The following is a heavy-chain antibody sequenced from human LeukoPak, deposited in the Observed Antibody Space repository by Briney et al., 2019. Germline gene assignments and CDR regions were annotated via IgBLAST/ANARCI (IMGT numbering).Heavy chain of an antibody. Sequence: GGSLRLSCTASEFTFGDYALNWVRQAPGKGLEWVSSITASSTAIYSADSVKGRFTISRDNAKNFLYLQMNSLRAEDTAVYYCARTYYDILTGYNPYFDYWGQGILVTVSS. V-gene: IGHV3-21*01. CDR3: ARTYYDILTGYNPYFDY. J-gene: IGHJ4*02. D-gene: IGHD3-9*01. CDR2: ITASSTAI. CDR1: EFTFGDYA.